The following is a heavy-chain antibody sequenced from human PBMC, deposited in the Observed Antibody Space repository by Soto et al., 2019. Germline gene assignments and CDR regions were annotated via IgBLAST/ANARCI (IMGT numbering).Heavy chain of an antibody. Sequence: ASVKVSCKASGYTFTSYYIHWVRRAPGQGLEWMGVINPSGGSTTYAQKFQGRVTMTRDTSTSTVYMDLSSLRSEDTAEYYCARSPYSSGSYYAIDYWGQGTQVTVSS. CDR3: ARSPYSSGSYYAIDY. CDR2: INPSGGST. J-gene: IGHJ4*02. CDR1: GYTFTSYY. V-gene: IGHV1-46*01. D-gene: IGHD3-22*01.